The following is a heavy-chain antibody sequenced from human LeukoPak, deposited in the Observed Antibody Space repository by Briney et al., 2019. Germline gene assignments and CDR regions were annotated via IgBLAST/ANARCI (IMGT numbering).Heavy chain of an antibody. CDR3: ARGPIFGSGSYFDD. CDR2: MNPNSGNT. J-gene: IGHJ4*02. CDR1: GYTFASHD. Sequence: ASVKVSCKASGYTFASHDINWVRQASGQGLEWMGWMNPNSGNTGYAQKFQGRVTMTKSISISTAYMELSSLRSEDTAVYYCARGPIFGSGSYFDDWGQGTLVTVSS. V-gene: IGHV1-8*01. D-gene: IGHD3-10*01.